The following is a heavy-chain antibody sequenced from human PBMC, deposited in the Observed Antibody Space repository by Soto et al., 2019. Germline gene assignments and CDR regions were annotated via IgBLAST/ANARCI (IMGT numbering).Heavy chain of an antibody. Sequence: SETLSLTCTVSGGSISSGGYYWSWIRQHPGKGLEWIGYIYYSGSTYYNPSLKSRVTMSVDTSKNQFSLKLTSVTAVDTAVYYCARREIKGPIDYWGKGTPVTVSS. D-gene: IGHD1-26*01. CDR3: ARREIKGPIDY. V-gene: IGHV4-31*03. CDR2: IYYSGST. CDR1: GGSISSGGYY. J-gene: IGHJ4*02.